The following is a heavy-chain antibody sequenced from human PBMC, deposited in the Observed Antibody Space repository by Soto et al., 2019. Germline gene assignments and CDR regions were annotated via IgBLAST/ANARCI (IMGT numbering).Heavy chain of an antibody. V-gene: IGHV1-46*01. Sequence: AASVKVSCKASGYTFTSYYMHWVRQAPGQGLEWMGIINPSGGSTSYAQKFQGRVTMTRDTSTSTVYMELSSLRSEDTAVYYCARDFNSLAAAVGIGYWGQGTLVTVSS. CDR1: GYTFTSYY. CDR2: INPSGGST. D-gene: IGHD6-13*01. J-gene: IGHJ4*02. CDR3: ARDFNSLAAAVGIGY.